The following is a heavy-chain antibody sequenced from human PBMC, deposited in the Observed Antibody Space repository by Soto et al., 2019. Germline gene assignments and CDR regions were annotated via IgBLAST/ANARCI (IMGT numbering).Heavy chain of an antibody. CDR2: MSFDGSNK. CDR1: GFTFSTYG. Sequence: GGSLRLSCAASGFTFSTYGMHWVRQAPGKGLEWVAVMSFDGSNKYYADSVKGRFTLSRDNSKNTLYLQMNSLRAEDTAVYYCAKDDWDSGYDYMDVWGKGTTVTVSS. CDR3: AKDDWDSGYDYMDV. D-gene: IGHD1-26*01. J-gene: IGHJ6*03. V-gene: IGHV3-30*18.